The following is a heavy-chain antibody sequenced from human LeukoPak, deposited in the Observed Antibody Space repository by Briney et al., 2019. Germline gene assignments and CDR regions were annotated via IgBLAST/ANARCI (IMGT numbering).Heavy chain of an antibody. CDR3: AKGVEHWADFAY. J-gene: IGHJ4*02. D-gene: IGHD7-27*01. Sequence: GGSLRLSCAASGFRFSSYCKQCVYQAPGKGLEWVAFIRYDGSNKYYADSVKGRFTISRDNSQNTVHMQMNSLRGEDTAVYYCAKGVEHWADFAYSGEATPVTVSS. CDR1: GFRFSSYC. CDR2: IRYDGSNK. V-gene: IGHV3-30*02.